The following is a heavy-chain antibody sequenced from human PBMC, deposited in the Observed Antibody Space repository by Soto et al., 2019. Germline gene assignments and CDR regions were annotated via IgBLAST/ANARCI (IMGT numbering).Heavy chain of an antibody. CDR2: IFYSGNT. D-gene: IGHD3-10*01. CDR1: GVSIRSHY. J-gene: IGHJ6*02. Sequence: QVQLQESGPGLVKPSETLSLTCTVSGVSIRSHYWSWIRQPPGKGLEWIGFIFYSGNTNYNPSLKSRVTLSLDTSKSQFSLKVNSVTAADTAVYYCARIPLVRGPPLYGMDVWGQGTTVTVSS. V-gene: IGHV4-59*11. CDR3: ARIPLVRGPPLYGMDV.